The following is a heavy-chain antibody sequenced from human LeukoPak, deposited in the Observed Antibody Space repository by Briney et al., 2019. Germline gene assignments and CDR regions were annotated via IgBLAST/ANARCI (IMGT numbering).Heavy chain of an antibody. J-gene: IGHJ6*02. D-gene: IGHD4-17*01. CDR3: ARKRAHYGESYYYGMDV. Sequence: ASVKVSCKASGGTFSSYAISWVRQAPGQGLEWMGGIIPIFGTANYAQKFQGRVTITADESTSTAYMELSSLRSEDTAVYYCARKRAHYGESYYYGMDVWGQGTTVTVSS. CDR1: GGTFSSYA. CDR2: IIPIFGTA. V-gene: IGHV1-69*13.